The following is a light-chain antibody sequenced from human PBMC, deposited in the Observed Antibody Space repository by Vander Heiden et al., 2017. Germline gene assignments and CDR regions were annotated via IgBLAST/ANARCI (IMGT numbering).Light chain of an antibody. V-gene: IGLV3-25*03. J-gene: IGLJ2*01. Sequence: YEVTPPPSASVSPGQTARITCSGDALPKQYANWYQQKPGQAPVLVIYKDSERPPGIPERFSGSSSGTTVTLTISGVQAEDEADYYCQSADSSGTYVVFGGGTKLTVL. CDR3: QSADSSGTYVV. CDR1: ALPKQY. CDR2: KDS.